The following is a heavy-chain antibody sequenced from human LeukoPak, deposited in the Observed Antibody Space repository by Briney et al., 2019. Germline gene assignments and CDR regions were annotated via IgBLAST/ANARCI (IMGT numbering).Heavy chain of an antibody. CDR2: ISAYNGNT. CDR1: GYTFANYG. CDR3: ARHVEMATTKYNYYGMDV. D-gene: IGHD5-24*01. J-gene: IGHJ6*02. Sequence: ASVKVSCEASGYTFANYGISWVRQAPGQGLEWMGWISAYNGNTHYALKFQGRVTMTTDTSTSTAYMELRSLRSDDTAVYYCARHVEMATTKYNYYGMDVWGQGTTVTVSS. V-gene: IGHV1-18*01.